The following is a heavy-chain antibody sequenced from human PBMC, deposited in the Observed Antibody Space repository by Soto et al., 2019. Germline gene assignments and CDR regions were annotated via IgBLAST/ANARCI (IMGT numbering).Heavy chain of an antibody. D-gene: IGHD2-21*02. Sequence: QITLKESGPTLVKPTQTLTLTCTFSAFSLSTGGVGVGWIRQPPGKALEWLELIYWDDDKRYSPSLRSRLTITKDTSKNQVVLTMTNMDPVDTATYYCIQSRCGGDCLQSYAAYYYYGMDVWGQGTPVTVSS. J-gene: IGHJ6*02. V-gene: IGHV2-5*02. CDR3: IQSRCGGDCLQSYAAYYYYGMDV. CDR1: AFSLSTGGVG. CDR2: IYWDDDK.